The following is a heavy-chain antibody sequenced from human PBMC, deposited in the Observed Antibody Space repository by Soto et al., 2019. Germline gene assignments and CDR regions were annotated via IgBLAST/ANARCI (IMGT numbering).Heavy chain of an antibody. J-gene: IGHJ4*02. Sequence: GGSLRLSCAASGFTFSDYYMSWIRQAPGKGLEWVSYISSSGSTIYYADSVKGRFTISRDNAKNSLYLQMNSLRAEDTAVYYCARDLGALEWLLYYFDYWGQGTRVTVSS. D-gene: IGHD3-3*01. CDR1: GFTFSDYY. V-gene: IGHV3-11*01. CDR2: ISSSGSTI. CDR3: ARDLGALEWLLYYFDY.